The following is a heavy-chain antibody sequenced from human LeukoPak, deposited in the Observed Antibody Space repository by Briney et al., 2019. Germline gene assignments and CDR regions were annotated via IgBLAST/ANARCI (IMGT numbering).Heavy chain of an antibody. CDR2: ISFDGSIE. V-gene: IGHV3-30*03. CDR3: ARGRYDILTGLNWFDP. CDR1: GFTFSSYG. J-gene: IGHJ5*02. D-gene: IGHD3-9*01. Sequence: PGGSLRLSCAASGFTFSSYGMHWVRQTPGKGLEWVALISFDGSIEYYADSVKGRFTISRDNSKNTLYLQMNSLRAEDTAVYYCARGRYDILTGLNWFDPWGQGTLVTVSS.